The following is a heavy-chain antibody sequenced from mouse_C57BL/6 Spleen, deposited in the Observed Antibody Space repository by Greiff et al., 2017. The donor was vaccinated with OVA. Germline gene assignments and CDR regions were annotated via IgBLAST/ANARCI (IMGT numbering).Heavy chain of an antibody. CDR1: GFTFSDYY. V-gene: IGHV5-16*01. D-gene: IGHD2-4*01. J-gene: IGHJ2*01. CDR3: ARDGDDSGFDY. CDR2: INYDGSST. Sequence: EVQLVESEGGLVQPGSSMKLSCTASGFTFSDYYMAWVRQVPEKGLEWVANINYDGSSTYYLDSLKSRFIISRDNAKNILYLQMSSLKSEDTATYYCARDGDDSGFDYWGQGTTLTVSS.